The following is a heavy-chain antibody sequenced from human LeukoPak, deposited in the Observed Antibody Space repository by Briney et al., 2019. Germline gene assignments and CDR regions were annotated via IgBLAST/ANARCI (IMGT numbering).Heavy chain of an antibody. Sequence: SETLSLTCAVYGGSFSGYYWSWIRQPPGKGLEWIGEINHSGSTNYNPSLKSRVTISVDTSKNQFSLKLSFVTAADTAVYYCARGTFLPYCSSTSCYSGSRYYYYYYMDVWGKGTTVTVSS. CDR1: GGSFSGYY. J-gene: IGHJ6*03. CDR2: INHSGST. CDR3: ARGTFLPYCSSTSCYSGSRYYYYYYMDV. V-gene: IGHV4-34*01. D-gene: IGHD2-2*01.